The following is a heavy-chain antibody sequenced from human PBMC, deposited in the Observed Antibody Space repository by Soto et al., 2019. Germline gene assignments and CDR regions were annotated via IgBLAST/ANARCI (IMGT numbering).Heavy chain of an antibody. CDR2: IRSKAYGGKT. Sequence: GGSLRLSCTASGFTFGDYAMSWFRQAPGKGLEWVGFIRSKAYGGKTEYAASGKGSFTISKDDSKSIAYLQMNSLKTEDTAVYYCTRDNTYCSGGSCSFHLFDYWGQGTLVTVSS. CDR3: TRDNTYCSGGSCSFHLFDY. J-gene: IGHJ4*02. D-gene: IGHD2-15*01. V-gene: IGHV3-49*03. CDR1: GFTFGDYA.